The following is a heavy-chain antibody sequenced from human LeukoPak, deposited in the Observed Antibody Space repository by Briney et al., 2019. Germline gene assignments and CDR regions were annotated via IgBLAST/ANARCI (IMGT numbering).Heavy chain of an antibody. J-gene: IGHJ3*02. CDR2: IYTGGTT. CDR1: GFTVSSNF. D-gene: IGHD5-12*01. V-gene: IGHV3-66*01. Sequence: LAGGSLRLSCAASGFTVSSNFMSWVRQAPGKGLEWVSVIYTGGTTYYADSVKGRFTISRDNSKNTLYLQMNSLRAEDTAVYYCARERLDGYSGWGPHDAFDIWGQGTMVTVSS. CDR3: ARERLDGYSGWGPHDAFDI.